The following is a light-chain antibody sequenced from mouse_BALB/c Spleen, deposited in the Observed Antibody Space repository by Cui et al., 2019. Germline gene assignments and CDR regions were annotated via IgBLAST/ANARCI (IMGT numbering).Light chain of an antibody. V-gene: IGKV4-80*01. CDR1: SGVSY. Sequence: QIVLTQSPAIMSASLGEEITLTCSASSGVSYMHWYQQRSGTSPKLLIYSTSNLASGVPSRFSGSGSGTFYSLTISSVEAEDAADYYCQQWSSYPWTFGGGTKLEIK. J-gene: IGKJ1*01. CDR3: QQWSSYPWT. CDR2: STS.